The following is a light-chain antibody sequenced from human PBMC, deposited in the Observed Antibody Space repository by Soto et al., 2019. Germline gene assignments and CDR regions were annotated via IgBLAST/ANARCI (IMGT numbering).Light chain of an antibody. V-gene: IGLV2-23*02. Sequence: QSALTQPSSVTGSPGESITISCTGTSSDVGSYNLVSWYQQQPGKAPKLVIYEVSKRPSGVSNRFSGSKSVNTASLTISGLQAEDEADDYCCSYAGSSTFYGFGTGTKVTVL. CDR1: SSDVGSYNL. J-gene: IGLJ1*01. CDR3: CSYAGSSTFYG. CDR2: EVS.